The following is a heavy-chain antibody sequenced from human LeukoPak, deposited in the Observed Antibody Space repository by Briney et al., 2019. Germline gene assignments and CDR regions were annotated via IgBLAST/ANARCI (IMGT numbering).Heavy chain of an antibody. CDR2: TYYRSKWYN. CDR3: AGGGGDWSFDP. V-gene: IGHV6-1*01. J-gene: IGHJ2*01. D-gene: IGHD2-21*01. CDR1: GDSASVNSAA. Sequence: PSQTLSLTCAISGDSASVNSAAWNSIRHSPSRCLEWLGRTYYRSKWYNDYAVSVKSRITIKSETSKNQFSLQLHSVTPEDTAVYCCAGGGGDWSFDPWGRGTLVTVSS.